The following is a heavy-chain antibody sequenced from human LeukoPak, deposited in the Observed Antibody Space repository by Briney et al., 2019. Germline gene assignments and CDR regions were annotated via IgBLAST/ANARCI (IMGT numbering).Heavy chain of an antibody. Sequence: ASVKVSCKASGYTFTSYTIHWVRQAPGQRLEWMGWINAGNGNTKYSQEFQDRVTITRDTSASTAYMELSSLRSEDMAVYYCARDGYYDSSGYNYFDYWGQGTLVTVSS. CDR1: GYTFTSYT. V-gene: IGHV1-3*03. D-gene: IGHD3-22*01. CDR2: INAGNGNT. CDR3: ARDGYYDSSGYNYFDY. J-gene: IGHJ4*02.